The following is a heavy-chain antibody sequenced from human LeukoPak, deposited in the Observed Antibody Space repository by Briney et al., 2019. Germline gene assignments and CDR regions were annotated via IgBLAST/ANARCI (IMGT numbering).Heavy chain of an antibody. Sequence: GESLKISCEASGYSFSNFWIGWVRQMPGKGLEWMGIIYPDDSDTGYSPSFQGHVTISADKSITTAYLQWSSLTASDTAMYYCARGERAMATRKAGFDYWGQGTLVTVSS. CDR2: IYPDDSDT. CDR1: GYSFSNFW. J-gene: IGHJ4*02. CDR3: ARGERAMATRKAGFDY. D-gene: IGHD5-24*01. V-gene: IGHV5-51*01.